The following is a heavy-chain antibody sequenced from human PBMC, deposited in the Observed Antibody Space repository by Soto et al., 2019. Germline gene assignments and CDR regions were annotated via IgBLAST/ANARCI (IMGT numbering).Heavy chain of an antibody. CDR1: GFTFSSYG. CDR3: AKDGYDSSGYYSGIFDY. Sequence: PGGSLRLSCAASGFTFSSYGMHWVRQAPGKGLEWVAVISYDGSNKYYADSVRGRFTISRDNSKNTLYLQMNSLRAEDTAVYYCAKDGYDSSGYYSGIFDYWGQGTLVTLAS. J-gene: IGHJ4*02. CDR2: ISYDGSNK. D-gene: IGHD3-22*01. V-gene: IGHV3-30*18.